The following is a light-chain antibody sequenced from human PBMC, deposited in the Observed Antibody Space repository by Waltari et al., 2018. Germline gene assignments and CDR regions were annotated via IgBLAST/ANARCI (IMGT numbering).Light chain of an antibody. CDR2: KAR. Sequence: SYELTQSPSVSLSPGQTARTTCSGDALPQKYPYWYQKKPGQAPVLIIFKARERPSGIPERFPGSTSGTTVTLTITGVQAEDEADYYCLSPETRGSWVFGGGTKLTVL. V-gene: IGLV3-25*03. J-gene: IGLJ2*01. CDR1: ALPQKY. CDR3: LSPETRGSWV.